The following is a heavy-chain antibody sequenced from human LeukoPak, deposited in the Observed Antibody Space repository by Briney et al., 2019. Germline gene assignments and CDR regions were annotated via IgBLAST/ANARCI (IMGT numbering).Heavy chain of an antibody. D-gene: IGHD6-6*01. J-gene: IGHJ6*03. V-gene: IGHV3-33*06. CDR1: GFTFSSYG. CDR2: IWYDGSNK. Sequence: GGSLRLSSAASGFTFSSYGMHWVRQAPGKGLEGVAVIWYDGSNKYYADSVKGRFTISRDNSKNTLYLQMNSLRAEDTAVYYCAKDLYSSSHYYYYYMDVWGKGTTVTVSS. CDR3: AKDLYSSSHYYYYYMDV.